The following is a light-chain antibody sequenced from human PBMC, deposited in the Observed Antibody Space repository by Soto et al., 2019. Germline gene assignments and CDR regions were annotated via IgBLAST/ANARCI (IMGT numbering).Light chain of an antibody. CDR3: QQYDSYPLT. V-gene: IGKV1-16*02. J-gene: IGKJ4*01. CDR1: DGISNN. Sequence: DIRMTQSPSSLSAFVGDRVTITCRASDGISNNLAWFQQRPGKAPKSLIYAASRLQTGVPSKFSGRGAGTDFTLTISSLQPEDFGTYYCQQYDSYPLTFGGGTRVEIK. CDR2: AAS.